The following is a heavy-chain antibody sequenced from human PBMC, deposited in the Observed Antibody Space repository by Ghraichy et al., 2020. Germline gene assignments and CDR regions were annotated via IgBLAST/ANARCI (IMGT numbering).Heavy chain of an antibody. CDR2: ISYDGSNK. Sequence: ISYDGSNKYYADSVKGRFTISRDNSKNTLYLQMNSLRAEDTAVYYWARDLSNWDLNWYFDF. CDR3: ARDLSNWDLNWYFDF. D-gene: IGHD1-1*01. J-gene: IGHJ2*01. V-gene: IGHV3-30-3*01.